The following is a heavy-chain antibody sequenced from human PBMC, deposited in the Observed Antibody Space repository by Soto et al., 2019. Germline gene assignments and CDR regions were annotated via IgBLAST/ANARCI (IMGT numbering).Heavy chain of an antibody. D-gene: IGHD3-3*01. CDR2: INAGNGDT. CDR1: GYTFTNYA. Sequence: GASVKVSCKASGYTFTNYAMHWVRQAPGQRLEWMGWINAGNGDTKYSQNFQGRVTITRDTSASTAYMELSSLRSEDTAVYYCARGPYYDFWSGSNWFDPWGQGTLVTV. CDR3: ARGPYYDFWSGSNWFDP. J-gene: IGHJ5*02. V-gene: IGHV1-3*01.